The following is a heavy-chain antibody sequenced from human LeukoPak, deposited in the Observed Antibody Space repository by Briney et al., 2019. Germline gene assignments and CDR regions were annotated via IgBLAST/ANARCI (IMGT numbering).Heavy chain of an antibody. CDR1: GGSISSSYW. V-gene: IGHV4-4*02. CDR3: ARGLNDSWTGENY. J-gene: IGHJ4*02. D-gene: IGHD3-3*01. CDR2: INHSGST. Sequence: SETLSLTCAVSGGSISSSYWWSWVRPPSGKGLEWIGEINHSGSTNYNPSLKSRVTISLDTSKSQFSLKVRYVTAADTAVYYCARGLNDSWTGENYWGQGTLVTVSS.